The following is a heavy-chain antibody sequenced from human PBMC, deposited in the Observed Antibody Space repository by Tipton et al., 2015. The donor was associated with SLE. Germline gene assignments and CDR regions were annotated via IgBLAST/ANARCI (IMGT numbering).Heavy chain of an antibody. Sequence: TLSLTCSVSGDSIISHYWTWIRQPPGKGLEWIGYIYYSGSTNYNPSLKSRVTISVDTSKNQFSLKLSSVTAADTAVYYCARAGSSGWYGYWGQGTLVTVSS. CDR2: IYYSGST. CDR3: ARAGSSGWYGY. D-gene: IGHD6-19*01. CDR1: GDSIISHY. V-gene: IGHV4-59*11. J-gene: IGHJ4*02.